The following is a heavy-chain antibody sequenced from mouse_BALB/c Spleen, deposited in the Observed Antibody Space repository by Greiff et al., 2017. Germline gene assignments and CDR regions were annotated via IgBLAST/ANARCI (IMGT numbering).Heavy chain of an antibody. D-gene: IGHD1-3*01. Sequence: VQLQQSGAELMKPGASVKISCKATGYTFSSYWIEWVKQRPGHGLEWIGAILPGSGSTNYNEKFKGKATLTADTSSNTAYMQLSSLTSEDSAVYYCARSGNPYYFDYWGQGTTLTVSA. CDR1: GYTFSSYW. V-gene: IGHV1-9*01. CDR3: ARSGNPYYFDY. CDR2: ILPGSGST. J-gene: IGHJ2*01.